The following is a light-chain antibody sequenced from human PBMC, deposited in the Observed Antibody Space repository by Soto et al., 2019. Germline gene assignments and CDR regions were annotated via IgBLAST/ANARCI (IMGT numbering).Light chain of an antibody. J-gene: IGLJ1*01. Sequence: QSALTQPPPVSGAPGQRVTISCTGSSSTIGAGYDVHWYQQLPGTAPKLLIYGNSNLPSGVPNRFSGSKSGTSASLAITGLQAEDEADYYCQSYDSSLSAHYVFGTGTKVTVL. CDR2: GNS. CDR1: SSTIGAGYD. CDR3: QSYDSSLSAHYV. V-gene: IGLV1-40*01.